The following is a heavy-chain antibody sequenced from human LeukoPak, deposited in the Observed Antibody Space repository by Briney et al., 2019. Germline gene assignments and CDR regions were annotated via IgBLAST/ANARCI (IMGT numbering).Heavy chain of an antibody. J-gene: IGHJ4*02. CDR1: GGSISSYY. V-gene: IGHV4-59*08. D-gene: IGHD2/OR15-2a*01. Sequence: SETLSLTCTVSGGSISSYYWSWIRQPPGKGLEWIAYISDIGSINYNPTLKSRVTISLDTSKNQFSLKLSSVTAADTAVYYCAGHHPRNTVDFWGQGTLVTVSS. CDR3: AGHHPRNTVDF. CDR2: ISDIGSI.